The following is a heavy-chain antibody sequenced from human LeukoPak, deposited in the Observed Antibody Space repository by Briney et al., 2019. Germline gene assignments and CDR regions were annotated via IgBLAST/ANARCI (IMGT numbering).Heavy chain of an antibody. J-gene: IGHJ4*02. D-gene: IGHD3-22*01. V-gene: IGHV4-59*01. Sequence: SETLSLTCTVSGGSISSYYWSWIRQPPGKGLEWIGYIYYSGSTNYNPSLKSRVTISVDTSKNQFSLKLSSVTAADTAVYYCARASSYSSGYYFDYRGQGTLVTVSS. CDR2: IYYSGST. CDR1: GGSISSYY. CDR3: ARASSYSSGYYFDY.